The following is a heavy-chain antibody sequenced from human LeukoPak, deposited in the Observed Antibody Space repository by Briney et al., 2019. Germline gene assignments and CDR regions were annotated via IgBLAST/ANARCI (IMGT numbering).Heavy chain of an antibody. Sequence: SVKVSCKASGGTFSSYAISWVRQAPGQGLEWMGGIIPIFGTANYAQKFQGRVTITTDESTSTAYMELRSLRPEATAVYYCASGSGWYNVAFDIWGQGTMVTVSS. CDR1: GGTFSSYA. J-gene: IGHJ3*02. V-gene: IGHV1-69*05. CDR2: IIPIFGTA. CDR3: ASGSGWYNVAFDI. D-gene: IGHD6-19*01.